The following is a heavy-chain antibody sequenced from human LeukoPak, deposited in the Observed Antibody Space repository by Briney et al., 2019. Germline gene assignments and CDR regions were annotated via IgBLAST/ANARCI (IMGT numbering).Heavy chain of an antibody. CDR3: ATSYITMVRGVTSGGMDV. D-gene: IGHD3-10*01. CDR2: IYYSGST. Sequence: SETLSLTCTVSGGSISSNDSYWGWIRQPPGKGLEWIGSIYYSGSTYYNPSLKSRVTISVDTSKNQFSLKLSSVTAADTAVYYCATSYITMVRGVTSGGMDVWGQGTTVTVSS. J-gene: IGHJ6*02. V-gene: IGHV4-39*07. CDR1: GGSISSNDSY.